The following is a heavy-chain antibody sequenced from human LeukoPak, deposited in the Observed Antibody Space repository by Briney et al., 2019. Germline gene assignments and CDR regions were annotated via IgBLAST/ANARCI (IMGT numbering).Heavy chain of an antibody. CDR3: ARSIVGAPGYFDY. Sequence: PGGSLRLSCAASGFTFSSYGMHWVRQAPGKGLEWVANIKQDGSEKYYVDSVKGRFTISRDNAKNSLYLQMNSLRAEDTAVYYCARSIVGAPGYFDYWGQGTLSPSPQ. J-gene: IGHJ4*02. V-gene: IGHV3-7*01. D-gene: IGHD1-26*01. CDR2: IKQDGSEK. CDR1: GFTFSSYG.